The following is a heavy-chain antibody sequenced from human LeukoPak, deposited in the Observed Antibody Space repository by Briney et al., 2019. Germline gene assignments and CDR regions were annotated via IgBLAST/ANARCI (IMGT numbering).Heavy chain of an antibody. D-gene: IGHD3-22*01. CDR2: INEDGSEK. J-gene: IGHJ4*02. V-gene: IGHV3-7*01. CDR3: ARNEDYSDSTGYYSTFYLDS. Sequence: GGSLRLSCEGTGFSFGIYWMSWVRQAPGKRLEWVANINEDGSEKYYVDSVKGRFTISRDNGKNALYLQMKSLRAEDTAVYYCARNEDYSDSTGYYSTFYLDSWGQGTLVTVSS. CDR1: GFSFGIYW.